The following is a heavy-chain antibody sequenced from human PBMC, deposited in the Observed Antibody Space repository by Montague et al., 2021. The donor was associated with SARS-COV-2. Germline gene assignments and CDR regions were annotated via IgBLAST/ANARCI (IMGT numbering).Heavy chain of an antibody. CDR2: IYYSETI. CDR3: ARGPDSSGYYNDFDY. CDR1: GGSISSSHW. V-gene: IGHV4-4*02. Sequence: SETLSLTCAVSGGSISSSHWFTWVRQPPGKGLEWIGDIYYSETINYNLXXERRVTISVDRTKNQFSLKLSSVTAADTAVYYCARGPDSSGYYNDFDYWGQGTLVTVSS. J-gene: IGHJ4*02. D-gene: IGHD3-22*01.